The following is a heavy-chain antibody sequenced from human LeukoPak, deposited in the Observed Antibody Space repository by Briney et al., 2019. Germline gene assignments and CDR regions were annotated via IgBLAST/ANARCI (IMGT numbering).Heavy chain of an antibody. Sequence: SETLSLTCAVYGGSFSGYYWSWIRQPPGKGLEWIGEINHSGSTNYNPSLKSRVTISVDTSKNQFSLKLSSVTAADTAVYYCARQRYGSGSYRGYFDYWGQGTLVTVST. D-gene: IGHD3-10*01. V-gene: IGHV4-34*01. CDR3: ARQRYGSGSYRGYFDY. CDR1: GGSFSGYY. J-gene: IGHJ4*02. CDR2: INHSGST.